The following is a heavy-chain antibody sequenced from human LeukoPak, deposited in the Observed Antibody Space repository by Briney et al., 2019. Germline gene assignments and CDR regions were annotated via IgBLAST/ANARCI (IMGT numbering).Heavy chain of an antibody. CDR3: ARHVGPQYYGSGSDY. CDR1: GYSFTSYW. D-gene: IGHD3-10*01. CDR2: IYPSDSDT. J-gene: IGHJ4*02. V-gene: IGHV5-51*01. Sequence: AGESLKISCKGSGYSFTSYWIGWVRQMPGKGLEWMGIIYPSDSDTRYSPSFQGQVTISADKSISTASLQWSSLKASDTAMYYCARHVGPQYYGSGSDYWGQGTLVTVSS.